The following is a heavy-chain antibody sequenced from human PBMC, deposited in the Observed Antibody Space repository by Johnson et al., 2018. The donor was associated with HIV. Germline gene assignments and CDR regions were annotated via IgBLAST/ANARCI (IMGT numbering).Heavy chain of an antibody. V-gene: IGHV3-30*04. J-gene: IGHJ3*02. D-gene: IGHD6-13*01. CDR3: AKDGGARGSSWYEGVFDI. CDR2: ISYDGSNK. CDR1: GFTFSDYA. Sequence: QVQLVESGGGVVQPGGSLRLSCAASGFTFSDYAMHWVRQAPGKGLEWVAVISYDGSNKYYADSVKGRFTISRANSKNKLYLQINCLGAEDTAVYYCAKDGGARGSSWYEGVFDIWGQGTMVTVSS.